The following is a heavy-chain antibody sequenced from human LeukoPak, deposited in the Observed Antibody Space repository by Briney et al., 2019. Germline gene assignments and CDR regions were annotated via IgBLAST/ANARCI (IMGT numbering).Heavy chain of an antibody. D-gene: IGHD3-10*02. Sequence: SETLSLTCTVSGGSISSYYWSWIRQPPGKGLEWIGYIYYSGSTDYNPSLTSRVSISVDTSKNQFSLKLSSVTAADTAVYYCARDQGQLWSDWFDPWGQGTLVTVSS. CDR1: GGSISSYY. V-gene: IGHV4-59*01. CDR3: ARDQGQLWSDWFDP. J-gene: IGHJ5*02. CDR2: IYYSGST.